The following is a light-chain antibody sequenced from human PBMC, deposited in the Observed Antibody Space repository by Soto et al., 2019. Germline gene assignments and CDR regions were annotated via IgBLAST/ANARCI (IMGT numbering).Light chain of an antibody. CDR3: QQYNSYPRT. Sequence: DIQMTQSPSTLSASVGDRVTITCRASQSISSWLAWYQQKPGKAPKLLIYKASSLESGVPSRFSGRGSGTEFTLTISSRQPDDFATYYCQQYNSYPRTFGEGTKEEIK. J-gene: IGKJ1*01. CDR1: QSISSW. CDR2: KAS. V-gene: IGKV1-5*03.